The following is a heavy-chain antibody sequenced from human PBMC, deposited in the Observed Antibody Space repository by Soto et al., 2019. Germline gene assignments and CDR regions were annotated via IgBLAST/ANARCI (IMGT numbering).Heavy chain of an antibody. CDR2: IWYDGSNK. D-gene: IGHD3-3*01. V-gene: IGHV3-33*01. J-gene: IGHJ3*02. CDR3: AREGHDYDFWSGFAFDI. CDR1: GFTFSSYG. Sequence: ESGGGVVQPGRSLRLSCAASGFTFSSYGMHWVRQAPGKGLEWVAVIWYDGSNKYYADSVKGRFTISRDNSKNTLYLQMNSLRAEDTAVYYCAREGHDYDFWSGFAFDIWGQGTMVTVSS.